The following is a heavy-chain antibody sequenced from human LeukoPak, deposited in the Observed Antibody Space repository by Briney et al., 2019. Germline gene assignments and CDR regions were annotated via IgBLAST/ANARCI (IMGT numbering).Heavy chain of an antibody. Sequence: SETLSLTCAVYGGSFSGYYWSWIRQPPGKGLEWIGEINHSGSTNYNPSLKSRVTISVDTSKNQFSLKLSSVTAADTAVYYCARLRGYCSSTSCYPDNYYYYYMDVWGKGTTVTISS. CDR1: GGSFSGYY. J-gene: IGHJ6*03. CDR3: ARLRGYCSSTSCYPDNYYYYYMDV. CDR2: INHSGST. D-gene: IGHD2-2*01. V-gene: IGHV4-34*01.